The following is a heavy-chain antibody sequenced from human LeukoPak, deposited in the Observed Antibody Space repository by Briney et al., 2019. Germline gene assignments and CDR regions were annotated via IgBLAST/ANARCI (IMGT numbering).Heavy chain of an antibody. CDR2: IRYDGSNK. Sequence: PGXXLRLSCAASGFTFSSYGMHWVRQAPGKGVEWVAFIRYDGSNKYYADSVKGGFTISRDNSKNTLYLQMNSLRAEDTAVYYCAKDSLRWELLGYYFDYWGQGTLVTVSS. J-gene: IGHJ4*02. CDR1: GFTFSSYG. CDR3: AKDSLRWELLGYYFDY. V-gene: IGHV3-30*02. D-gene: IGHD2-15*01.